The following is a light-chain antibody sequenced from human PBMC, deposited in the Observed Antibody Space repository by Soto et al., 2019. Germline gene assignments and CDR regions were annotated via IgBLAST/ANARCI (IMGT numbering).Light chain of an antibody. CDR1: QSVNFN. CDR2: GAS. Sequence: EIVMTQSPATLSVSPGERATLSCRASQSVNFNLAWYQQKPGQAPRLLIYGASTRATGIPARFSGSGSGTEFTLTISSLQSEDFAVYYCQQYNNWRRTFGQGTKVDIK. J-gene: IGKJ1*01. V-gene: IGKV3D-15*01. CDR3: QQYNNWRRT.